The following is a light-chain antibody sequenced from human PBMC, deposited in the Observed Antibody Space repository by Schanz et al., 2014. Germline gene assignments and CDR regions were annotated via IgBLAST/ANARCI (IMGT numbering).Light chain of an antibody. CDR1: QNVDTSY. J-gene: IGKJ4*01. Sequence: EIVMTQSPVTLSVSPGERATLSCRATQNVDTSYLAWYQQKPGQAPRLLIYGASNRASGIPDRFSGSGSGTDFTLSISRLDPEDFAVYYCQQYGSSALTFGGGTKVEIK. CDR2: GAS. V-gene: IGKV3-20*01. CDR3: QQYGSSALT.